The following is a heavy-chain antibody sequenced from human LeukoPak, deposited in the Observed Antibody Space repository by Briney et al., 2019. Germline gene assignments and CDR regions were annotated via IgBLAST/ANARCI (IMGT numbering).Heavy chain of an antibody. CDR3: ARQTGQYYYDSSGYYYP. D-gene: IGHD3-22*01. CDR2: IYHSGST. J-gene: IGHJ5*02. CDR1: GYSISSGYY. V-gene: IGHV4-38-2*01. Sequence: SETLSLTCAVSGYSISSGYYWGWIRQPPGKGLEWIGSIYHSGSTYYNPSLKSRVTISVDTSKNQFSLKLSPVTAADTAVYYCARQTGQYYYDSSGYYYPWGQGTLVTVSS.